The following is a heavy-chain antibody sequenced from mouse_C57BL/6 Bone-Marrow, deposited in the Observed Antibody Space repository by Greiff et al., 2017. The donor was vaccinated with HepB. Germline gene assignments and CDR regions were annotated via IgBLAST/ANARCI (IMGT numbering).Heavy chain of an antibody. CDR1: GFTFSSYA. CDR3: ARGGSYSSNNGYFDY. CDR2: ISDGGSYT. D-gene: IGHD2-5*01. Sequence: EVKVEESGGGLVKPGGSLKLSCAASGFTFSSYAMSWVRQTPEKRLEWVATISDGGSYTYYPDNLKGRFTISRDNAKNNLYLQMSHLKSGDTAMYYCARGGSYSSNNGYFDYWGQGTTLTVSS. J-gene: IGHJ2*01. V-gene: IGHV5-4*03.